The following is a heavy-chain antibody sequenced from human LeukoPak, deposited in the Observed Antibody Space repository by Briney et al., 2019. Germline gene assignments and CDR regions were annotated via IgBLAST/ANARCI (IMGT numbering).Heavy chain of an antibody. D-gene: IGHD2-15*01. Sequence: SETLSLTCTVSGGSIRSSDYYWGWIRQPPEKGLERIASIYYSGTTHYNPSHQSRVTMSVDTSKNQFSLKLSSVTAADTAVYYCARVNTQGVPSPWGQGILVTVSS. J-gene: IGHJ5*02. CDR3: ARVNTQGVPSP. CDR2: IYYSGTT. CDR1: GGSIRSSDYY. V-gene: IGHV4-39*01.